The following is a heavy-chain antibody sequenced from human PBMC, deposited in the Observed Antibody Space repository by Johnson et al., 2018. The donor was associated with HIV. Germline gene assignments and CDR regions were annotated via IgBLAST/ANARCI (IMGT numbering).Heavy chain of an antibody. D-gene: IGHD1-26*01. J-gene: IGHJ3*02. V-gene: IGHV3-13*01. Sequence: MLLVESGGGLVQPGGSLRLSCAASGFTFSSYDMHWVRQATGKGLEWVSVIGTAGEAYYQGSVKGRFTISRENAKNSFYLQMNSLRAGDTAVYDCARGRGIVGPQQVALDIWGQGTRVTVSS. CDR1: GFTFSSYD. CDR3: ARGRGIVGPQQVALDI. CDR2: IGTAGEA.